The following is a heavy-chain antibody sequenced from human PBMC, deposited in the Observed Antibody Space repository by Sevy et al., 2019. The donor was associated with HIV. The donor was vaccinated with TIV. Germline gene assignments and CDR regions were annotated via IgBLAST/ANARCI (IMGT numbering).Heavy chain of an antibody. V-gene: IGHV3-66*02. CDR2: IFSSGST. J-gene: IGHJ4*02. CDR1: GFTVNDKY. D-gene: IGHD6-19*01. CDR3: VSLFLSYRSGWSYFDY. Sequence: GGSLRLSCAISGFTVNDKYIIWVRQAPGKGLEWVSVIFSSGSTYYEDSAKGRFTISGDNSKNTVDLQMNSVRAVDSAVYYCVSLFLSYRSGWSYFDYWGQGTLVTVSS.